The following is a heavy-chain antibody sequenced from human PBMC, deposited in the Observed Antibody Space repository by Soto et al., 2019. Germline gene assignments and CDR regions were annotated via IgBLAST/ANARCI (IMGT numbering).Heavy chain of an antibody. V-gene: IGHV3-7*01. J-gene: IGHJ4*02. D-gene: IGHD2-15*01. Sequence: GGSLRLSCAASGFTFSSYWMSWVRQAPGKGLEWVANIKQDGSEKYYVDSVKGRFTISRDNAKNSLYLQMNSLRAEDTAVYYCARRGGPYSYGYWTDIVVVVAARGPFDYWGQGTLVTVSS. CDR2: IKQDGSEK. CDR3: ARRGGPYSYGYWTDIVVVVAARGPFDY. CDR1: GFTFSSYW.